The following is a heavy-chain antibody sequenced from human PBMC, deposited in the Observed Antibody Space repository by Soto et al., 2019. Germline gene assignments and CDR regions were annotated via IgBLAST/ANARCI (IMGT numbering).Heavy chain of an antibody. D-gene: IGHD6-6*01. CDR3: AKVGSSGGQYYYYMDV. Sequence: PGGSLRLSCSVSELTFSNCAMRWVRQAPGKGLEWVSAISASGASTFYADSVRGRFTISRDNSRNTVYLQMSSPGAEDTAVYYCAKVGSSGGQYYYYMDVWGKGTTVTVSS. CDR1: ELTFSNCA. V-gene: IGHV3-23*01. J-gene: IGHJ6*03. CDR2: ISASGAST.